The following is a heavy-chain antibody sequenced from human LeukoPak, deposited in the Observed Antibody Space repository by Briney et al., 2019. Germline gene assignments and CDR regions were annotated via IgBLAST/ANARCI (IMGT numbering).Heavy chain of an antibody. CDR1: GFILSSNY. CDR3: AKDREYSYVYDAFDI. J-gene: IGHJ3*02. D-gene: IGHD3-16*01. CDR2: LYSGGST. V-gene: IGHV3-66*01. Sequence: PGGSLRLSCAASGFILSSNYMNWVRQAPGKGLEWVSILYSGGSTYYADSVKGRFTISRDDSKDTLFLQMNSLRAEDTAVYYCAKDREYSYVYDAFDIWGQGTLVTVSS.